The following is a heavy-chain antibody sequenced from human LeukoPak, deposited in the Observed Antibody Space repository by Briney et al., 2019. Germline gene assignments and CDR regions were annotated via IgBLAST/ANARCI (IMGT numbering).Heavy chain of an antibody. V-gene: IGHV4-30-4*08. CDR1: GGSISSGDYY. Sequence: SQTLSLTCTVSGGSISSGDYYWSWIRQPPGKGLEWIGYIYYSGSTYYNPSLKSRVTISVDTSKNQFSLKLSSVTAADTAVYYCAKDHRSCIGASCLLHQDWGQGTLVTVSS. CDR3: AKDHRSCIGASCLLHQD. J-gene: IGHJ4*02. CDR2: IYYSGST. D-gene: IGHD2-15*01.